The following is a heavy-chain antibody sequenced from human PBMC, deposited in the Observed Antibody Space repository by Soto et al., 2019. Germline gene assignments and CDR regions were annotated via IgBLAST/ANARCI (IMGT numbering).Heavy chain of an antibody. CDR1: GFTFSSYW. J-gene: IGHJ1*01. V-gene: IGHV3-74*01. Sequence: EVQLVESGGGLVQPGESLRLSCAASGFTFSSYWMHWVRQVPGKGLVWVSRINGDGSSTTYAHSVKGRFSISRDNAKNTLYLQMDSLGAEATAVDYCATEGRCCDTTTCWKYFLHWGQGTVVTVAS. CDR2: INGDGSST. D-gene: IGHD2-2*01. CDR3: ATEGRCCDTTTCWKYFLH.